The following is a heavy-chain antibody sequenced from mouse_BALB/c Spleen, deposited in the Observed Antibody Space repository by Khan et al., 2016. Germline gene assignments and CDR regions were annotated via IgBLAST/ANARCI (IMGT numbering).Heavy chain of an antibody. J-gene: IGHJ2*01. V-gene: IGHV2-9*02. Sequence: VQLQESGPGPVAPSQSLSITCTVSGFSLTTYGVHWVRQPPGKGLEWLGIIWAGGSTNYKSALMSRLSISKDNSKSQVFLQMNSLQTDDTAIYYCARDSGSRLYYFDYWGQGTTLTVSS. CDR2: IWAGGST. D-gene: IGHD1-1*01. CDR3: ARDSGSRLYYFDY. CDR1: GFSLTTYG.